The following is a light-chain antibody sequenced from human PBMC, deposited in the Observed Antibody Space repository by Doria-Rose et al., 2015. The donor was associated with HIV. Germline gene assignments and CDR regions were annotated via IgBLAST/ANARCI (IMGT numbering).Light chain of an antibody. CDR1: QRVKSSY. Sequence: TQSPGTLSLSPGERATLSCRASQRVKSSYLAWYQQKLGQAPRLLIYDASTRATGIPDRFSGSGSGTDFTLTINRLEPEDFALYYCHQYGTSWTFGQGTKVEI. J-gene: IGKJ1*01. V-gene: IGKV3-20*01. CDR3: HQYGTSWT. CDR2: DAS.